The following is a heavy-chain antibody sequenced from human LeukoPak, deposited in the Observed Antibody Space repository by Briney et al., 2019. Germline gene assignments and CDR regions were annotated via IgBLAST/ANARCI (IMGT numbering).Heavy chain of an antibody. V-gene: IGHV4-4*02. CDR2: LHYSGST. CDR1: GASISSSNW. CDR3: ARCTYTSGLNDY. D-gene: IGHD6-19*01. Sequence: SETLSLTCAVSGASISSSNWWSWVRPPPGKGLEWIASLHYSGSTYYNPSLKSRVTISVDTSKNKFSLKLSFVTAADTAVYYCARCTYTSGLNDYWGQGTLVTVSS. J-gene: IGHJ4*02.